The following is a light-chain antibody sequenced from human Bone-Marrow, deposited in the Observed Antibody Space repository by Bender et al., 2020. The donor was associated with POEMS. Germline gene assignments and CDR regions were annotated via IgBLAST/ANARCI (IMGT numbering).Light chain of an antibody. CDR3: SSYANDTLK. J-gene: IGLJ3*02. Sequence: QSALTQPASVSGSPGQSITISCTGTSSDIGGFGFVSWFQQHPGKAPQLMIYEGIKRPSEISNRFSGSKSGNTASLTISGLQADDEADYYCSSYANDTLKFGGGTKLTVL. CDR2: EGI. CDR1: SSDIGGFGF. V-gene: IGLV2-23*01.